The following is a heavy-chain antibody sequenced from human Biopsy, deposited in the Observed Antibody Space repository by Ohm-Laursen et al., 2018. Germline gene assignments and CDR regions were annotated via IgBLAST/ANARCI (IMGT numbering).Heavy chain of an antibody. CDR2: ISNDGDIK. CDR3: AKDRFPYTSGYSSVFEY. CDR1: GFSFSSYG. D-gene: IGHD3-22*01. Sequence: SLRLSCSASGFSFSSYGMYWVRQAPGKGLEWVSLISNDGDIKYSADSMEGRFTISRDNSRNTLFLQMNSLKAEDTAVYYCAKDRFPYTSGYSSVFEYWGQGTLVTVSS. V-gene: IGHV3-30*18. J-gene: IGHJ4*02.